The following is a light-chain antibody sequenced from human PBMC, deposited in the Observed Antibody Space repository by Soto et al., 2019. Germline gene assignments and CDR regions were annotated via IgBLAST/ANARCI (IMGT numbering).Light chain of an antibody. CDR2: DSY. CDR1: HSVDIY. V-gene: IGKV3-11*01. Sequence: EVVLTQSADTLSLYPGERATLSCRTSHSVDIYLAWYQQKPGQAPRLLIYDSYNRVTGIPTRISGSGSGTDFTLTISSLEPEDSAVYYCQQRKYWPPLTFGGGTKVEIK. J-gene: IGKJ4*01. CDR3: QQRKYWPPLT.